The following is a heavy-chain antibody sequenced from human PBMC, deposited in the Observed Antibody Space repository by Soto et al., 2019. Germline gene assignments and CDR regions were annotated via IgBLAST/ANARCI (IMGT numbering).Heavy chain of an antibody. Sequence: PSETLSLTCAVYGGSFSGYYWSWIRQPPGKGLEWIGEINHSGSTNYNPSLKSRVTISVDTSKNQFSLKLSSVTAADTAVYYCARGQDSSGSNGWFDPWGQGTLVTVSS. CDR3: ARGQDSSGSNGWFDP. V-gene: IGHV4-34*01. J-gene: IGHJ5*02. CDR1: GGSFSGYY. D-gene: IGHD6-19*01. CDR2: INHSGST.